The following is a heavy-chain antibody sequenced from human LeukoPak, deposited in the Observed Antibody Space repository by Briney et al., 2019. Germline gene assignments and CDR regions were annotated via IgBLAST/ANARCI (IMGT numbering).Heavy chain of an antibody. J-gene: IGHJ4*02. Sequence: SQTLSLTCAVSGGSISRGGYSWSWIRQPPGKGLEWIGYIYHSGSTYYNPSLKSRVTISVDRSKNQFSLKLSSVTAADTAVYYCARGKGDYGADYFDYWGQGTLVTVSS. V-gene: IGHV4-30-2*01. CDR3: ARGKGDYGADYFDY. CDR2: IYHSGST. D-gene: IGHD4-17*01. CDR1: GGSISRGGYS.